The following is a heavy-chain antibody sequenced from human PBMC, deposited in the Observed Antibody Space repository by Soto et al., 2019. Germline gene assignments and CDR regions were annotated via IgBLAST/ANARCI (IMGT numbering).Heavy chain of an antibody. CDR3: ARSGRDIVVVPAAMPRYYYYYMDV. V-gene: IGHV1-18*01. Sequence: QVQLVQSGAEVKKPGASVKVSCKASGYTFTSYGISWVRQAPGQGLEWMGWISAYNGNTNYAQKLQGRVTMTTDTSTSTAYMALRSLRSDDTAVYYCARSGRDIVVVPAAMPRYYYYYMDVWGKGTTVTVSS. J-gene: IGHJ6*03. D-gene: IGHD2-2*01. CDR2: ISAYNGNT. CDR1: GYTFTSYG.